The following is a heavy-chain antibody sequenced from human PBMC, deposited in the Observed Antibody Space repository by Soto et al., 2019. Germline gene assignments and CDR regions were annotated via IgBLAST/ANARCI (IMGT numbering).Heavy chain of an antibody. Sequence: ASVKVSCKASGGTFSSYAISWVRQAPGQGLEWMGGIIPIFGTANYAQKFQGRVTITADESTSTAYMELSSLRSEDTAVYYCARRSGRDNWFDPWGQGTLVTVSS. CDR1: GGTFSSYA. V-gene: IGHV1-69*13. CDR3: ARRSGRDNWFDP. J-gene: IGHJ5*02. D-gene: IGHD6-25*01. CDR2: IIPIFGTA.